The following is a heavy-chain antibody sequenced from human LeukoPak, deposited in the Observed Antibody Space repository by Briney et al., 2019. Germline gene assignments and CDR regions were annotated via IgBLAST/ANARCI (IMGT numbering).Heavy chain of an antibody. CDR1: GFTFSSYA. V-gene: IGHV3-23*01. J-gene: IGHJ4*02. CDR2: ISDSADYT. D-gene: IGHD2-8*01. Sequence: PGGSLRLSCAGSGFTFSSYAMSWVRQASVQCLDWVSVISDSADYTSYADSVRGRFTISRDNSRNTLYLQMISLRPEDTAVYYCAKDTSIGKYCTNGVCSPFDYWGQGTLVTVSS. CDR3: AKDTSIGKYCTNGVCSPFDY.